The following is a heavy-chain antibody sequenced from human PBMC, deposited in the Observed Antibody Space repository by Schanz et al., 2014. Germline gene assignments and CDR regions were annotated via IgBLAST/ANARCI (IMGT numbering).Heavy chain of an antibody. CDR3: TTDNGHFAFDF. Sequence: VQLVESGGGVVQPGRSLRLSCAASGFTFSSYGMHWVRQVPGKGLVWVSRIKSDGSSTSYADSVKGRFTISRDNAKNTLYLQMNSLETEDTAVYYCTTDNGHFAFDFWGQGTMVTVSS. CDR2: IKSDGSST. CDR1: GFTFSSYG. J-gene: IGHJ3*01. D-gene: IGHD2-8*01. V-gene: IGHV3-74*01.